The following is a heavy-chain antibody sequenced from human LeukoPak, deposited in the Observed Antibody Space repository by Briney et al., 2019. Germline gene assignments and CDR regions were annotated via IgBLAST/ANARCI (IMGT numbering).Heavy chain of an antibody. D-gene: IGHD5-24*01. CDR1: GFTFSDYY. CDR3: ARDLLRRRYTFDY. V-gene: IGHV3-11*06. Sequence: GESLRLSCAASGFTFSDYYMSWIRQAPGKGLEWVSYISSSGSYTNYADSVKGRFTISRDNAKNSLYLQMNSLRAEDTAVYYCARDLLRRRYTFDYWGQGTLVTVSS. J-gene: IGHJ4*02. CDR2: ISSSGSYT.